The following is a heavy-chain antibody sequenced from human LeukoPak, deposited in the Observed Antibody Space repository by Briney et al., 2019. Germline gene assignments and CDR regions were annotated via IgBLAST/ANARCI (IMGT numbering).Heavy chain of an antibody. J-gene: IGHJ4*02. CDR1: GYTFTSYG. CDR2: ISAYNGNT. CDR3: ARDYYDSSGYSPGGY. D-gene: IGHD3-22*01. Sequence: GVSVKVSCKASGYTFTSYGISWVRQAPGQGLEWMGWISAYNGNTNYAQKLQGRVTMTTDTSTSTAYMELRSPRSDDTAVYYCARDYYDSSGYSPGGYWGQGTLVTVSS. V-gene: IGHV1-18*01.